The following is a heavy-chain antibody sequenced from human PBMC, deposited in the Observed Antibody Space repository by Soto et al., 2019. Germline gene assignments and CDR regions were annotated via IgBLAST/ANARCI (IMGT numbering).Heavy chain of an antibody. J-gene: IGHJ4*02. Sequence: EVQLLESGGGLVQPGGSLRLSCAASGFTFSSYAMSWVRQAPGKGLEWVSAISGSGGYTYYADSVKGRFTISRDNSKNTLYLQMSSLRAEDTAVYYCAKGPGSIPFSGEYFDYWGQGTLVTVSS. CDR3: AKGPGSIPFSGEYFDY. V-gene: IGHV3-23*01. D-gene: IGHD3-10*01. CDR2: ISGSGGYT. CDR1: GFTFSSYA.